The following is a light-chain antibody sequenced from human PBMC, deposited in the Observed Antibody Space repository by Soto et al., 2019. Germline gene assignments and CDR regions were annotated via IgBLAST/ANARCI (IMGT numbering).Light chain of an antibody. CDR2: DVS. Sequence: QSVLTQPASVSGSPGQSITISCTGTSSDVGGYNYVSWYQQHPGKAPKLMIYDVSNRPSGVSNRFSGSKSGNTASLTISGLQAEDEADYYCSSYTSSSTWVFCGGTKVTVL. CDR1: SSDVGGYNY. V-gene: IGLV2-14*01. J-gene: IGLJ3*02. CDR3: SSYTSSSTWV.